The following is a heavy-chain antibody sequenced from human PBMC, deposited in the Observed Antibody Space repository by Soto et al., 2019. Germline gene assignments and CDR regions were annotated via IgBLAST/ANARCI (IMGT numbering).Heavy chain of an antibody. V-gene: IGHV4-59*01. D-gene: IGHD2-21*02. J-gene: IGHJ4*02. Sequence: QVQLQESGPGLVKPSETLSLTCSVSGDSISSYYWNWIRQTPGKGLEWIGYIYSSGNTNYNPSLKGRVTMSVDTSKNQFSLKLSSVSAADTAVYYWAGGVTSTLRGRRLDYWGQGILVTVSS. CDR3: AGGVTSTLRGRRLDY. CDR1: GDSISSYY. CDR2: IYSSGNT.